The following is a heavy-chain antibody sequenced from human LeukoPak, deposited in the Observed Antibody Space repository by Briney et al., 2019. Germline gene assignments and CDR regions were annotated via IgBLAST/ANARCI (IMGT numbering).Heavy chain of an antibody. CDR1: GYTFTGYY. Sequence: GASVKVSCKASGYTFTGYYMHWVRQAPGQGLEWMGWINPNSGGTNYAQKFQGRVTMTRDTSISTAYMELSRLRSDDTAVYYCARATDTAMVTFDHWGQGTLVTVSS. CDR2: INPNSGGT. D-gene: IGHD5-18*01. CDR3: ARATDTAMVTFDH. V-gene: IGHV1-2*02. J-gene: IGHJ4*02.